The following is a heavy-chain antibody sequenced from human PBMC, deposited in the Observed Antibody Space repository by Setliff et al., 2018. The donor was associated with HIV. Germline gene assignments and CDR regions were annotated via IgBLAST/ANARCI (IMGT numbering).Heavy chain of an antibody. J-gene: IGHJ3*02. D-gene: IGHD3-3*01. V-gene: IGHV1-8*01. Sequence: GASVKVSCKASGYTFTSYDISWVRQATGQGLEWMAWINPNSGNIDYAQKFQGRVTMTKNTSISTAYLELSSLRSEDTAVYYCARGYYNFWSGYYDSRFPNPIDAFDIWGQGTMVTVSS. CDR1: GYTFTSYD. CDR3: ARGYYNFWSGYYDSRFPNPIDAFDI. CDR2: INPNSGNI.